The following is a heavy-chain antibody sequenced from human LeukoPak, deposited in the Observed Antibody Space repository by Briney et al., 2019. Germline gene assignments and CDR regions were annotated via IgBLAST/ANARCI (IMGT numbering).Heavy chain of an antibody. J-gene: IGHJ4*02. Sequence: SETLSLTCAVYGGSFSGYYWTWIRQSPGKGLEWIGEINPSGGTDYNPSLKSRLTISVDTSKIQFSLKVNSVTAADTAVYYCARGPRYGSVTHWAQGTLVTVSS. D-gene: IGHD6-19*01. CDR3: ARGPRYGSVTH. CDR2: INPSGGT. V-gene: IGHV4-34*01. CDR1: GGSFSGYY.